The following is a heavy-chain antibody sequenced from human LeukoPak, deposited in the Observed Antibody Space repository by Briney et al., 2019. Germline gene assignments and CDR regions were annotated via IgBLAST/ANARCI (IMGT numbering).Heavy chain of an antibody. Sequence: GESLKISCKGSGYSFTSYWIGWVRQMPGKGLEWMGIIWPGDSDTRYTPSFQDQVTISADKSISTAYLQWSSLKASDTAIYYCARRGDGYKFWFDYWGQGTLVTVSS. CDR3: ARRGDGYKFWFDY. CDR1: GYSFTSYW. CDR2: IWPGDSDT. J-gene: IGHJ4*02. V-gene: IGHV5-51*01. D-gene: IGHD5-24*01.